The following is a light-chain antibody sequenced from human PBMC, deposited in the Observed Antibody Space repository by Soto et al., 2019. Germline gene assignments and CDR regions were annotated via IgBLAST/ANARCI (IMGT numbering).Light chain of an antibody. Sequence: QSALTQPRSVSGSPGQSVTISCTGTSSDVGAYNYVSWYQQHPGKVPKLMIYDVTKRPSGVPDRFSGSKSGNTASLTISGLQAEDEADYYCSSYAGRLYVFGPGTKLTVL. CDR1: SSDVGAYNY. CDR3: SSYAGRLYV. V-gene: IGLV2-11*01. J-gene: IGLJ1*01. CDR2: DVT.